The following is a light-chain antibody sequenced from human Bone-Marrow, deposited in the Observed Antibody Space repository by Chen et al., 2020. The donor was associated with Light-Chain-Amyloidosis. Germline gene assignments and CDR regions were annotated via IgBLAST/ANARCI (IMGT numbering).Light chain of an antibody. CDR1: QTIVTY. V-gene: IGKV1-39*01. J-gene: IGKJ1*01. Sequence: DTQTTQSPSSLFAFVGDRVTITCRASQTIVTYLNWYQQRPGKPPKLLISAASNLHGGVPSRFSGSASGTEFTLTISSLQPEDLATYYCLQTYSPPPTFGQGIKVTIK. CDR2: AAS. CDR3: LQTYSPPPT.